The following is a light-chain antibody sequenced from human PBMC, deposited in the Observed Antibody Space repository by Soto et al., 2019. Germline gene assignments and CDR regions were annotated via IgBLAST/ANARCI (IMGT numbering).Light chain of an antibody. V-gene: IGLV1-44*01. J-gene: IGLJ1*01. CDR3: AEWDDSLNGLYV. Sequence: QSGLTQPPPTSGTPRPGVTISCFGRRSNIGINTVDWYQQLPGTAPKLLIYSNNQRPSGVPDRFSGSKSGTSASLAISGLQSEDEADYFCAEWDDSLNGLYVFGTGTRVTV. CDR1: RSNIGINT. CDR2: SNN.